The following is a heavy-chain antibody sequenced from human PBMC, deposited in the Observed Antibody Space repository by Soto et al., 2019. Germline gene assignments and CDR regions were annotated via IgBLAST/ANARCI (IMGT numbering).Heavy chain of an antibody. CDR2: INHSGST. V-gene: IGHV4-34*01. CDR1: GGSISSYY. D-gene: IGHD3-22*01. CDR3: ASWLYYYDSSGDYGMDV. Sequence: SETLSLTCTVSGGSISSYYWSWIRQPPGKGLEWIGEINHSGSTNYNPSLKSRVTISVDTSKNQFSLKLSSVPAADTAVYYCASWLYYYDSSGDYGMDVWGQGTTVTVSS. J-gene: IGHJ6*02.